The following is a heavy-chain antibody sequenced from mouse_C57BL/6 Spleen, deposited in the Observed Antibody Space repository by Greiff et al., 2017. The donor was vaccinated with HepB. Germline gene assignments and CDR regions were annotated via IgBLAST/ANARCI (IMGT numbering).Heavy chain of an antibody. J-gene: IGHJ2*01. Sequence: EVMLVESGGGLVKPGGSLKLSCAASGFTFSSYAMSWVRQTPEKRLEWVATISDGGSYTYYPDNVKGRFTISRDNAKNNLYLQMSHLKSEDTAMYYCARDYDGYKYYFDYWGQGTTLTVSS. CDR2: ISDGGSYT. CDR3: ARDYDGYKYYFDY. D-gene: IGHD2-3*01. CDR1: GFTFSSYA. V-gene: IGHV5-4*03.